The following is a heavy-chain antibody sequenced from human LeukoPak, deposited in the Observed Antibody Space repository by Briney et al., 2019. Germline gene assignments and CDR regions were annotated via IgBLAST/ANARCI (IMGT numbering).Heavy chain of an antibody. D-gene: IGHD5-18*01. CDR2: INSDGSIT. CDR1: GFTFTTYW. V-gene: IGHV3-74*01. CDR3: ARDAVDTANAV. J-gene: IGHJ6*02. Sequence: GGSLRLSCAASGFTFTTYWMHWVRQAPGKGLVWVSHINSDGSITSYADSVKGRFTISRDNAKNTLYLQMNSLRAEDTAVYYCARDAVDTANAVWGQGTTVAVSS.